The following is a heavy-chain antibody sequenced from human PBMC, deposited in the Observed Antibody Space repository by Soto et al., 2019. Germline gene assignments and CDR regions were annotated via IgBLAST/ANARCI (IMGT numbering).Heavy chain of an antibody. CDR3: AILSGYAVWYFDL. V-gene: IGHV1-24*01. Sequence: ASVKVSCRVSGHTLTELSMHWVRQAPGKGLEWMGGFDPEDGETIYAQKFQGRVTMTEDTSTDTAYMELSSLRSEDTAVYYCAILSGYAVWYFDLWGRGTLVTVSS. D-gene: IGHD5-12*01. J-gene: IGHJ2*01. CDR1: GHTLTELS. CDR2: FDPEDGET.